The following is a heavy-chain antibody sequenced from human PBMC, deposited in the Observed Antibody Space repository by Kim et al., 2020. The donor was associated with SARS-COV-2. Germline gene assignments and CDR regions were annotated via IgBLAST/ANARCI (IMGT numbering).Heavy chain of an antibody. CDR2: ISSSSSTI. D-gene: IGHD1-26*01. J-gene: IGHJ4*02. CDR1: GFTFSSYS. CDR3: ARAADNSGNYLGFVRGPYYVGY. Sequence: GGSLRLSCAASGFTFSSYSMNWVRQAPGKGLEWVSYISSSSSTIYYEDSVKGRFTISRDNDKNSRYLQMNSLREEDTAVYYCARAADNSGNYLGFVRGPYYVGYGVQGPLVTVSS. V-gene: IGHV3-48*02.